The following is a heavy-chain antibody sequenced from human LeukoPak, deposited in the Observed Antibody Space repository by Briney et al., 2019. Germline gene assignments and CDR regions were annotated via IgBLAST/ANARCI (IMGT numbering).Heavy chain of an antibody. CDR1: GFTFSSYS. CDR2: ISSSSSTI. J-gene: IGHJ6*03. D-gene: IGHD6-13*01. CDR3: ARAAADRNYYYYMDV. Sequence: GGSLRLSCAASGFTFSSYSMNWIRHAPGKGLEWVSYISSSSSTIYYADSVKGRFTISRDNAKNSLYLQMNSLRAEDTAVYYCARAAADRNYYYYMDVWGKGTTVTVSS. V-gene: IGHV3-48*04.